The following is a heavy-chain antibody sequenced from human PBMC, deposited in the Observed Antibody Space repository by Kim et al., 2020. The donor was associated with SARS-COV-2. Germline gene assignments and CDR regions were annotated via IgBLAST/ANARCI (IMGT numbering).Heavy chain of an antibody. V-gene: IGHV3-21*01. J-gene: IGHJ4*02. CDR3: ARAVVVDYDILTGAYYFDY. CDR1: GFTFSSYS. D-gene: IGHD3-9*01. CDR2: ISSSSSYI. Sequence: GGSLRLSCAASGFTFSSYSMNWVRQAPGKGLEWVSSISSSSSYIYYADSVKGRFTISRDNAKNSLYLQMNSLRAEDTAVYYCARAVVVDYDILTGAYYFDYWGQGTLVTVSS.